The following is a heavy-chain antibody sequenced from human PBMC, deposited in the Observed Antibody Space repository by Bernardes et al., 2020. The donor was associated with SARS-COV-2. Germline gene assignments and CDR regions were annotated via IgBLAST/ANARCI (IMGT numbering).Heavy chain of an antibody. J-gene: IGHJ6*02. V-gene: IGHV3-53*01. Sequence: GSLRLSLAASVFTVSSNYMSWVRPAPGKGLEWVSVIYSCGSTYYADSVKGRFTISRDNSKNTLYLQMNSLRAEDTAVYYCARDKYQRMLFDVYYYGMDVWGQGTTVTVSS. CDR1: VFTVSSNY. CDR2: IYSCGST. D-gene: IGHD2-2*01. CDR3: ARDKYQRMLFDVYYYGMDV.